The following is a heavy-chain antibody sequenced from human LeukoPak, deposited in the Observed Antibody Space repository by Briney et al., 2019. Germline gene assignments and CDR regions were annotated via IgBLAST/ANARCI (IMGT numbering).Heavy chain of an antibody. D-gene: IGHD1-14*01. CDR1: GYPFTTYE. V-gene: IGHV1-8*01. CDR3: ARGPRNDP. J-gene: IGHJ5*02. Sequence: GASVKVSCKTSGYPFTTYEINWVRQAAGQGLEWMGWVHPNTGNTAYAQRFQGRVTTTRDTSISTAYMELSSLTSNDTAVYFCARGPRNDPWGQGTLVTVSS. CDR2: VHPNTGNT.